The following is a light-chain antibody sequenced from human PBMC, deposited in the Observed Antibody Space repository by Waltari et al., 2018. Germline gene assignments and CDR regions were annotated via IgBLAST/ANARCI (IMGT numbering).Light chain of an antibody. J-gene: IGKJ3*01. CDR2: GAS. CDR1: QTINNF. CDR3: QQAYNTPVT. V-gene: IGKV1-39*01. Sequence: DIQMTQSPSSPSASVGDRVAITCRASQTINNFLNWYQKKPGKAPKLLIYGASTLHNGVPSRFSGSASGTDFTLIISSLQPEDFATYYCQQAYNTPVTFGPGTKVDIK.